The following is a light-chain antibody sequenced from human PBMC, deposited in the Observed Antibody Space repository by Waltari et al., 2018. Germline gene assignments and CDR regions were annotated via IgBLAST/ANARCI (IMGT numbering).Light chain of an antibody. CDR2: YTS. J-gene: IGKJ4*01. CDR3: QQYHSAPLT. CDR1: QGISNF. V-gene: IGKV1-16*01. Sequence: DIQMTQSPSSLSASVGDTVTITCRADQGISNFLAWYQQKPGKAPKSLIFYTSRLESGVPSRFTGSKSGTDFTLTISSLQPDDFATYYCQQYHSAPLTFGGGTRVEIK.